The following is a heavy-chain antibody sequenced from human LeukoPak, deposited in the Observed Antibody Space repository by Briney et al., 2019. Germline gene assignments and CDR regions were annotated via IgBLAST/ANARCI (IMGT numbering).Heavy chain of an antibody. CDR1: GFTFSSYS. CDR3: ARESGRSSSWYYFDY. CDR2: ISSSSSYI. D-gene: IGHD6-13*01. V-gene: IGHV3-21*01. J-gene: IGHJ4*02. Sequence: YPGGSLRLSCAASGFTFSSYSMNWVRQAPGKGLEWVSSISSSSSYIYYADSVKGRFTISRDNAKNSLYLQMNSLRAEDTAVYYCARESGRSSSWYYFDYWGQGTLVTVSS.